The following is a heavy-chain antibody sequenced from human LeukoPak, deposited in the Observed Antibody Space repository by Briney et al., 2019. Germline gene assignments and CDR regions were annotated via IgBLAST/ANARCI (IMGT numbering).Heavy chain of an antibody. CDR1: GGSISSYY. J-gene: IGHJ5*02. Sequence: SETLSLTCTVSGGSISSYYWSWIRQPPGKGLEWIGYIYYSGSTNYNPSLKSRVTISVDTSKNQFSLKLSSVTAADTAVYYCARLAWFGEAQFDPWGQGTLVTVSS. V-gene: IGHV4-59*01. CDR2: IYYSGST. D-gene: IGHD3-10*01. CDR3: ARLAWFGEAQFDP.